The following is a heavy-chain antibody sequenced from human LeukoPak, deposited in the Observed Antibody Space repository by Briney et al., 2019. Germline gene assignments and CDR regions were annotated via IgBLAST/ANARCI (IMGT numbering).Heavy chain of an antibody. CDR3: AKDRGDY. CDR1: GFTFSSYG. D-gene: IGHD3-10*01. CDR2: ISYDGSNK. J-gene: IGHJ4*02. Sequence: GRSLRLSCGASGFTFSSYGMHWVRQAPGKGLEWVAVISYDGSNKYYADSVKGRFTISRDNSKNTLYLQMNSLRAEDTAVYYCAKDRGDYWGQGTLVTVSS. V-gene: IGHV3-30*18.